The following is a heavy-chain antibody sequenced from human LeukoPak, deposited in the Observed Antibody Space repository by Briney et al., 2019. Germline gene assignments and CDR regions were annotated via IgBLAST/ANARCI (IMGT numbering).Heavy chain of an antibody. J-gene: IGHJ6*02. V-gene: IGHV4-30-2*01. CDR3: AKSTGTTHYYGMDV. CDR2: IYHSGST. CDR1: GGSISSGGYS. Sequence: SSQTLSLTCAVSGGSISSGGYSWSWIRQPPGKGLEWIGYIYHSGSTYYNPSLKSRVTISVDRSKNQFSLKLSSVTAADTAVYYCAKSTGTTHYYGMDVWGQGTTVTVS. D-gene: IGHD1-7*01.